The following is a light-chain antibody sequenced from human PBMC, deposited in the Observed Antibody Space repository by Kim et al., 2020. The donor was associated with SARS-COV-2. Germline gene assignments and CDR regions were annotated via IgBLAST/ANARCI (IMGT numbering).Light chain of an antibody. Sequence: GDRVTITCRASQGISSYLAWYQQNPGKAPKLLIYAASTLQSGVPSRFSGSGSGTDFTLTISCLQSEDFATYYCQQYYSYPYTFGQGTKLEI. V-gene: IGKV1-8*01. CDR3: QQYYSYPYT. CDR1: QGISSY. CDR2: AAS. J-gene: IGKJ2*01.